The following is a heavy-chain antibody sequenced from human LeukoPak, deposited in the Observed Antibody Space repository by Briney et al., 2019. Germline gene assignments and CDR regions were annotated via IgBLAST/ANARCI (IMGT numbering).Heavy chain of an antibody. J-gene: IGHJ4*02. CDR1: VYTFTNYD. D-gene: IGHD2-2*01. Sequence: ASVKDSCKASVYTFTNYDINWVRQATGQGLEWMGWMNPNSGNTGYAQKFQGRVTMTRNTSISTAYMELSSLRSEDTAVYYCARVNCSSTSCRSKFLDYWGQGTLVTVSS. V-gene: IGHV1-8*01. CDR2: MNPNSGNT. CDR3: ARVNCSSTSCRSKFLDY.